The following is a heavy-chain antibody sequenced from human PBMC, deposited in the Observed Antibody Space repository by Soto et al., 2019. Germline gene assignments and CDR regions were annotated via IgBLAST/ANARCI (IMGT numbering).Heavy chain of an antibody. J-gene: IGHJ6*02. CDR2: LIPIFGSA. Sequence: QVQLVQSGAEVKKPGSSVKVSCKAAGGTFSSYAISWVRQAPGQGREWMGGLIPIFGSANYAQKFQGRVRITADESTSTAYMELSSLRSEDTAVYYCARSPSPITMVQGEYGMDVWGQGTTVTVSS. CDR3: ARSPSPITMVQGEYGMDV. CDR1: GGTFSSYA. V-gene: IGHV1-69*01. D-gene: IGHD3-10*01.